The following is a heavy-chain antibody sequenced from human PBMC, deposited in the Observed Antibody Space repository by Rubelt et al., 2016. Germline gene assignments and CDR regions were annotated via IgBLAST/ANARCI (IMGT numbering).Heavy chain of an antibody. CDR1: GFTFSSYA. CDR2: LYAGGGT. V-gene: IGHV3-23*03. CDR3: AKNGRDFDF. D-gene: IGHD1-26*01. Sequence: EVQLLESGGGLVQPGGSLRLSCAASGFTFSSYAMSWVRQAPGKGLEWVSVLYAGGGTYYADSVKGRFTISRDNSRNTLYLQMNSLRAEDTGLYYCAKNGRDFDFWGLGTLVTVSS. J-gene: IGHJ4*02.